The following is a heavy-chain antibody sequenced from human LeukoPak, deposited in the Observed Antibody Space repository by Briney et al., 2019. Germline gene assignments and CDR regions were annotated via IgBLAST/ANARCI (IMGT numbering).Heavy chain of an antibody. CDR3: ARRGGSPLGAFDI. D-gene: IGHD1-26*01. V-gene: IGHV4-39*07. Sequence: SETLSLTCTVSGGSISSSSYYWGWIRQPPGKGLEWIGSIYYSGSTYYNPSLKSRVTISVDTSKNQSSLKLSSVTAADTAVYYCARRGGSPLGAFDIWGQGTMVTVSS. CDR2: IYYSGST. J-gene: IGHJ3*02. CDR1: GGSISSSSYY.